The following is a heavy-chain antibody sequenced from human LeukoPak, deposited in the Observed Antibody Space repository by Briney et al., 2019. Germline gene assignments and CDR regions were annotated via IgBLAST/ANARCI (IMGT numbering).Heavy chain of an antibody. V-gene: IGHV3-53*01. Sequence: GGSLRLSCAAPGFTFSSYSMSWVRQAPGTGLEWVSVLYSGGFTSYAVSVKGRFTISRDNSKNTLFLQMNSLRAKDTAVYYCAKGDAMDVWGQGTTVTVSS. CDR1: GFTFSSYS. CDR3: AKGDAMDV. CDR2: LYSGGFT. J-gene: IGHJ6*02.